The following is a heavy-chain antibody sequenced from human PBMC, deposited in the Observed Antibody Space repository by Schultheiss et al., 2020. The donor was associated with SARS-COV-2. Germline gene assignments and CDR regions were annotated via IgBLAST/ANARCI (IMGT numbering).Heavy chain of an antibody. CDR1: GFTFSSYS. V-gene: IGHV3-48*01. D-gene: IGHD1-26*01. CDR3: AKGHSGSYFFAFDI. Sequence: GGSLRLSCAASGFTFSSYSMNWVRQAPGKGLEWVSYISSSSSTIYYADSVKGRFTISRDNSKNTLYLQMNSLRAEDTAVYYCAKGHSGSYFFAFDIWGQGTMVTVSS. CDR2: ISSSSSTI. J-gene: IGHJ3*02.